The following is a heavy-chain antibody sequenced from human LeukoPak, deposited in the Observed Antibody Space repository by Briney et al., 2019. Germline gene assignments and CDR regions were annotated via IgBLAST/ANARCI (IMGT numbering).Heavy chain of an antibody. CDR1: GFIFSSYD. D-gene: IGHD4-17*01. CDR2: ISSDGTNK. V-gene: IGHV3-30*03. Sequence: GGSLRLSCAASGFIFSSYDMHWARQAPGKGLEWVALISSDGTNKYYADSVKGRFTISRDNSKNTLYLQMNSLRGEDTAVYYCARYHADSVAGFDPWGQGTQVTVSS. CDR3: ARYHADSVAGFDP. J-gene: IGHJ5*02.